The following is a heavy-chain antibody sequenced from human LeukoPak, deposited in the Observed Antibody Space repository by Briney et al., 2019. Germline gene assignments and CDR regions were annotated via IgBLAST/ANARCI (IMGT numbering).Heavy chain of an antibody. Sequence: SVKVSCKASGGTFSSYAISWVRQAPGQGLEWMGGIIPIFGTANYAQKFQGRVTITADKSTSTAYMELSSLRSEDTAVYYCASTYADYPGPYFDYWGQGTLVTVSS. CDR3: ASTYADYPGPYFDY. CDR1: GGTFSSYA. D-gene: IGHD4-17*01. V-gene: IGHV1-69*06. CDR2: IIPIFGTA. J-gene: IGHJ4*02.